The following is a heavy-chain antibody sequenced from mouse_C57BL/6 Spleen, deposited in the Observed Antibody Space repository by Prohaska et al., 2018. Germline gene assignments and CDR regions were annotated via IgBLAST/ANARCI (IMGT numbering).Heavy chain of an antibody. CDR1: GYTFTGYW. D-gene: IGHD4-1*02. CDR3: APTGRGA. Sequence: VSVKLSCKATGYTFTGYWIEWVKQRPGHGLEWIGEILPGSCSTNYNEKFKGKATFTADTSSNTAYMQLSSLTTEDSAIYYCAPTGRGAWGQGTTLTVSS. J-gene: IGHJ2*01. CDR2: ILPGSCST. V-gene: IGHV1-9*01.